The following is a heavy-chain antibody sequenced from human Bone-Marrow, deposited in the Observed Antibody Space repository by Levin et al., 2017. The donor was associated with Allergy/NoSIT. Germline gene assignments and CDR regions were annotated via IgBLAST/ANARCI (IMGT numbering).Heavy chain of an antibody. CDR1: GYTFNNYG. D-gene: IGHD5-24*01. V-gene: IGHV1-18*01. Sequence: ASVKVSCKASGYTFNNYGITWVRQAPGQGLEWMGWVSGYYPKTNYAQKFQGRVTMTTDTSTTTAYLDLRSLRSDDTAVYYCAREGGGDAHSPYYFDYWGQGTLVTVSS. J-gene: IGHJ4*02. CDR3: AREGGGDAHSPYYFDY. CDR2: VSGYYPKT.